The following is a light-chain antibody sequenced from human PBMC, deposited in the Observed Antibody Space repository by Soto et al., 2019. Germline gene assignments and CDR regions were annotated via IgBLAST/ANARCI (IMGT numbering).Light chain of an antibody. CDR1: QNVNTN. CDR2: GAS. J-gene: IGKJ3*01. Sequence: EIVMTQSPATLSVSPGERATVLCGAIQNVNTNLAWYQQRPGQAPRLLIYGASTRATGIPARFSGSGSGTEFTLIISGLQSEDLAVYYSQQYNDWPPFTFGTGTKVDIK. CDR3: QQYNDWPPFT. V-gene: IGKV3-15*01.